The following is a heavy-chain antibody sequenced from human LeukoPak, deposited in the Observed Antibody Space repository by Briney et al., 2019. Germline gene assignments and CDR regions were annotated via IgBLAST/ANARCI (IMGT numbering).Heavy chain of an antibody. D-gene: IGHD1-1*01. V-gene: IGHV3-23*01. CDR3: AKSLFTSATGTGRAFHI. Sequence: QPGGSLRLSCVASGFTFSNYAMNWVRQAPGKGLDWVSTISVGHSTIYADSVKGRYTISRDNSRNTLYLQMNSLRAEDTAEYYCAKSLFTSATGTGRAFHIWGQGTMVTVSS. CDR2: ISVGHST. CDR1: GFTFSNYA. J-gene: IGHJ3*02.